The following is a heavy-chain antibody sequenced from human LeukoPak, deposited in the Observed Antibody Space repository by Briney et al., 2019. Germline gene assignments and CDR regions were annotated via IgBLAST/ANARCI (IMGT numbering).Heavy chain of an antibody. CDR3: AKGPSSGWYVIAY. D-gene: IGHD6-19*01. CDR2: IQYDGRNK. CDR1: GFTFSNYD. Sequence: PGGSLRLSCSASGFTFSNYDMLWVRQAPGRGLEGVAVIQYDGRNKYYAYSVKGRLTIYRDNYKNALYLQMNSLRADDTAVYECAKGPSSGWYVIAYWREGTLVTVSS. J-gene: IGHJ4*02. V-gene: IGHV3-30*18.